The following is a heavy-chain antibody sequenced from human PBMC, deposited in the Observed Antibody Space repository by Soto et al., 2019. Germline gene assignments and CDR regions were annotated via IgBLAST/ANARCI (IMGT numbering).Heavy chain of an antibody. D-gene: IGHD5-12*01. CDR3: ARGIGYGYYFDY. CDR1: GFTFSDFY. J-gene: IGHJ4*02. CDR2: ISYDGSNK. V-gene: IGHV3-30-3*01. Sequence: GGSLRLSCAASGFTFSDFYMNWVRQAPGKGLEWVAVISYDGSNKYYADSVKGRFTISRDNSKNTLYLQMNSLRAEDTAVYYCARGIGYGYYFDYWGQGTLVTVSS.